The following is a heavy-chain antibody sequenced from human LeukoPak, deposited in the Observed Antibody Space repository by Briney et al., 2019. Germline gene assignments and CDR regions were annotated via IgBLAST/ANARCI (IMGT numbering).Heavy chain of an antibody. V-gene: IGHV4-4*07. CDR1: GGSISSYY. J-gene: IGHJ4*02. CDR3: ARGRLRELCAYTFDY. Sequence: SETLSLTCTVSGGSISSYYWSWIRQPPGKGLEWIGRIYTSGSTNYNPSLNRRVTISVDMSKNKFSLQLSSVTAADTAADYCARGRLRELCAYTFDYWGQGTLVTVSS. D-gene: IGHD3-16*01. CDR2: IYTSGST.